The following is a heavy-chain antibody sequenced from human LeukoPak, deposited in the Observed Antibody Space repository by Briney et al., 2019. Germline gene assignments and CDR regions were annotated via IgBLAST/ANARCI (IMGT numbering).Heavy chain of an antibody. Sequence: GGSLRLSCAASGFSFSMYSMHWVRQAPGKGLEYVSAIDPNGGSTYYANSVKGRFTVSRDNSRNTLYLQMGSLTAEDMAVYYCARGGGYPDYWGQGTLVTVSS. CDR2: IDPNGGST. V-gene: IGHV3-64*01. CDR1: GFSFSMYS. D-gene: IGHD3-22*01. CDR3: ARGGGYPDY. J-gene: IGHJ4*02.